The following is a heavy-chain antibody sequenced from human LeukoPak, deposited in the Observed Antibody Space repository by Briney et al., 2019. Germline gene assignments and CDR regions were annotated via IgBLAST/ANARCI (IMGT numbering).Heavy chain of an antibody. J-gene: IGHJ4*02. Sequence: PSETLSLTCTVSGDSITGYYWTWVRQPPGKGLEWIGYVYHTGTSNYNPSVRSRITMSVDTSKNQYSMSLTSMTAGDTAVYFCARALDTWSALDYWGLGTLVTVSS. D-gene: IGHD2-2*02. CDR2: VYHTGTS. V-gene: IGHV4-59*01. CDR3: ARALDTWSALDY. CDR1: GDSITGYY.